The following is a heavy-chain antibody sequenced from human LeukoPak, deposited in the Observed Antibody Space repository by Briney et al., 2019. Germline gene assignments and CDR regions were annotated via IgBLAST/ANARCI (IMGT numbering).Heavy chain of an antibody. V-gene: IGHV3-21*01. J-gene: IGHJ4*02. Sequence: GGSLRLSCAASGFTLSSLAMHWVRQAPGKGLEWVSSSGTRSGTKYYADSVMGRLTISRDSAMNSVSLQINSLRAEDTAVYYCLLQMTYGELSDPDFRGQGTLVTVSS. CDR2: SGTRSGTK. D-gene: IGHD3-16*02. CDR1: GFTLSSLA. CDR3: LLQMTYGELSDPDF.